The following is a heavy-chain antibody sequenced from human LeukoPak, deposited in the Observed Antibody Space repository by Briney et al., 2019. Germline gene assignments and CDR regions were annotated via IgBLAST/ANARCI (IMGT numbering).Heavy chain of an antibody. D-gene: IGHD6-13*01. V-gene: IGHV3-53*01. J-gene: IGHJ4*02. CDR2: IYSGGST. CDR1: GFTVSSNY. CDR3: AREGIAAAGKGAPFDY. Sequence: GGSLRLSCAASGFTVSSNYKSWVRQAPGKGLEWVSVIYSGGSTYYADSVKGRFTISRDNSKNTLYLQMNSLRAEDTAVYYCAREGIAAAGKGAPFDYWGQGTLVTVSS.